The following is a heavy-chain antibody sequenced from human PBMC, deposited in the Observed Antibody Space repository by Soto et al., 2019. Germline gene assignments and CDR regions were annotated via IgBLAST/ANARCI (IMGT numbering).Heavy chain of an antibody. D-gene: IGHD6-19*01. CDR1: GFTFSSYG. CDR2: ISYDGSNK. CDR3: AKDWSSGWPPAWFDP. V-gene: IGHV3-30*18. Sequence: SLRLSCAASGFTFSSYGMHWVRQAPGKGLEWVAVISYDGSNKYYADSVKGRFTISRDNSKNTLYLQMNSLRAEDTAVYYCAKDWSSGWPPAWFDPWGQGTLVTVSS. J-gene: IGHJ5*02.